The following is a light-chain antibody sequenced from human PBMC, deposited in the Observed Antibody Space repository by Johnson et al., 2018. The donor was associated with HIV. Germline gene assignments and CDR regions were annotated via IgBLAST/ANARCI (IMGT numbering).Light chain of an antibody. V-gene: IGLV3-10*01. CDR3: YSTDNSGNHRGL. Sequence: VLTQPPSVSVSPGHAARITCSGDALPKKFAYWFQQKSGQAPVLVIYEDNKRPSWIPERFSGSSSGTMATLTISGAQMEDEADYFCYSTDNSGNHRGLFGTGTKVTVL. CDR1: ALPKKF. CDR2: EDN. J-gene: IGLJ1*01.